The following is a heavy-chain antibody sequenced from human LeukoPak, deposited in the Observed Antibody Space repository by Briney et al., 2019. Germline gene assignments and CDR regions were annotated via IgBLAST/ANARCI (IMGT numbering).Heavy chain of an antibody. CDR1: GASFNSDDQY. J-gene: IGHJ4*02. D-gene: IGHD3-22*01. V-gene: IGHV4-31*03. Sequence: SETLSLTCTVSGASFNSDDQYWNWIRQTPGKGLEWIGSIHPSGMLYNNPSLESRVTMSRDTSKNQFSLNLNSVTAADTAVYFCSRGLDSRKLGYWGQGSLVTVSS. CDR3: SRGLDSRKLGY. CDR2: IHPSGML.